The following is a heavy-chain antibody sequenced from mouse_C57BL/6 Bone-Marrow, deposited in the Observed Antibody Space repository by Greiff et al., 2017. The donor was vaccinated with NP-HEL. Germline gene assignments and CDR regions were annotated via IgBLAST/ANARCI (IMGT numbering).Heavy chain of an antibody. J-gene: IGHJ1*03. Sequence: QVQLKQSGAELARPGASVKLSCKASGYTFTSYGISWVKQRTGQGLEWIGEIYPRSGNTYYNEKFKGKATLTADKSSSTAYMELRSLTSEDSAVYFCARYPIYYGNLWYFDVWGTGTTVTVSS. V-gene: IGHV1-81*01. CDR2: IYPRSGNT. CDR3: ARYPIYYGNLWYFDV. D-gene: IGHD2-1*01. CDR1: GYTFTSYG.